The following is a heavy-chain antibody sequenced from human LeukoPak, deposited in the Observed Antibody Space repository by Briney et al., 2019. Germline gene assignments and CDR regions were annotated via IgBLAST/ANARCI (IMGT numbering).Heavy chain of an antibody. J-gene: IGHJ4*02. V-gene: IGHV3-30*02. CDR1: GFTFSNYG. CDR2: ILYDGTNK. D-gene: IGHD5/OR15-5a*01. CDR3: AKDVSDYFDY. Sequence: PGGSLRLSCAASGFTFSNYGMHWVRQAPGKGLEWVAFILYDGTNKYYADSVKGRFTISRDDSKNTLYLQMNSLRAEDKAVYYCAKDVSDYFDYWGQGTLVTVSS.